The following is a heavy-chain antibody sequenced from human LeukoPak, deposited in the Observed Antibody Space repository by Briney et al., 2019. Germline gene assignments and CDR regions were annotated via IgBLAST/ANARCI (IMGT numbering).Heavy chain of an antibody. CDR3: SRGPTQQWLYSGTEV. D-gene: IGHD5-18*01. J-gene: IGHJ6*02. V-gene: IGHV3-49*04. Sequence: PGGSLRLSCTASGFTFGDHAMSWVRQAPGKGLEWLGFIRSKAYGGTTEYAASAKGRFTSSRDDSKSIAYLQMNSLTTEDTAVYYCSRGPTQQWLYSGTEVWGQGTTVIVSS. CDR2: IRSKAYGGTT. CDR1: GFTFGDHA.